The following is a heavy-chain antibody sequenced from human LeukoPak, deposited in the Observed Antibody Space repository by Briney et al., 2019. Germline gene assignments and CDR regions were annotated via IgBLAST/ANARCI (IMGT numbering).Heavy chain of an antibody. CDR3: AKDRPRVTIFGVVATGLFDY. CDR1: GFTFSSYA. D-gene: IGHD3-3*01. J-gene: IGHJ4*02. CDR2: ISGSGGST. Sequence: GGSLRLSCAASGFTFSSYAMSWVRQAPGKGLEWVSAISGSGGSTYYADSVKGRFTISRDNSKNTLYLQMNSLRAEDTAVYYCAKDRPRVTIFGVVATGLFDYWGQGTLVTVSS. V-gene: IGHV3-23*01.